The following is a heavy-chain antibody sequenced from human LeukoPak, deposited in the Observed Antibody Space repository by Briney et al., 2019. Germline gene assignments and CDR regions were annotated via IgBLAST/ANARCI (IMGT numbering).Heavy chain of an antibody. D-gene: IGHD6-19*01. CDR2: MNLNSGNT. J-gene: IGHJ4*02. V-gene: IGHV1-8*01. CDR3: ARAHSSGWYSAFDY. Sequence: ASVKVSCKASGYTFTSYDINWVRQATGQGLEWMGWMNLNSGNTGYAQKFQGRVTMTRNTSISTAYMELSSLRSEDTAVYYCARAHSSGWYSAFDYWGQGTLVTVSS. CDR1: GYTFTSYD.